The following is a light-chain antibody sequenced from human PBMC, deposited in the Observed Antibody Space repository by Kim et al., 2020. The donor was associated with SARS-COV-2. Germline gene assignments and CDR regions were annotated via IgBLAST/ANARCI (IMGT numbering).Light chain of an antibody. J-gene: IGKJ1*01. CDR1: QSISSW. CDR2: DVS. Sequence: AFVGDRATITCRASQSISSWLAWYQQKPGKAPKLLIYDVSNLERGVPSRFSGSRSGTEFTLTISSLQPEDFATYYCQQYDLYPWTFGQGTKVDIK. V-gene: IGKV1-5*01. CDR3: QQYDLYPWT.